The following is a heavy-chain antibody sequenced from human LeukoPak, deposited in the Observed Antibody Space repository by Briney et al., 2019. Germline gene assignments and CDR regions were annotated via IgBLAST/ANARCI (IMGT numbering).Heavy chain of an antibody. CDR3: AREGGAPYCSSPTSYFDS. CDR1: GYTFTGYY. V-gene: IGHV1-2*02. J-gene: IGHJ4*02. D-gene: IGHD2-2*01. CDR2: INPNSGGT. Sequence: ASVKVSCKASGYTFTGYYMHWVRQAPGQGLEWMGWINPNSGGTNYAQKFQGRVTMTRDTSISTAYMELGRLRSDDTAVYYCAREGGAPYCSSPTSYFDSGAREPLVPVPS.